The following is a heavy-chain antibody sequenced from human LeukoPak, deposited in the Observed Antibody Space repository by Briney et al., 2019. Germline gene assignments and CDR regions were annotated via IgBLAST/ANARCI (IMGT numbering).Heavy chain of an antibody. CDR2: ISYDGSNK. CDR1: GFTFSDYA. D-gene: IGHD2-2*01. CDR3: ARDGQRYYYYYMDV. J-gene: IGHJ6*03. V-gene: IGHV3-30*03. Sequence: GGSLRLSCAASGFTFSDYAMHWVRQAPGKGLEWVALISYDGSNKYYADSVKGRFTISRDNSKNTLYLQMNSLRTEDTAVYYCARDGQRYYYYYMDVWGKGTTVTVSS.